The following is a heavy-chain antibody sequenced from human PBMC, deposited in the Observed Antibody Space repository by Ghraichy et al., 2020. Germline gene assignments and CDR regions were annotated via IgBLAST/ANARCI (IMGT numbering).Heavy chain of an antibody. D-gene: IGHD6-19*01. CDR3: ARRYSSGEADY. CDR2: IYYSGST. J-gene: IGHJ4*02. Sequence: SETLSLTCTVSGGSISSYYWSWIWQPPGKGLEWIGYIYYSGSTNYNPSLKSRVTISVDTSKNQFSLKLSSVTAADTAVYYCARRYSSGEADYWGQGTLVTVSS. V-gene: IGHV4-59*08. CDR1: GGSISSYY.